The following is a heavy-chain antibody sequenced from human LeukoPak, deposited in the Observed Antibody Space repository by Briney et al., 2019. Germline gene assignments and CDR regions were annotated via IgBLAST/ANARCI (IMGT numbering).Heavy chain of an antibody. V-gene: IGHV3-13*04. D-gene: IGHD4-17*01. J-gene: IGHJ4*02. CDR1: GFTFSSYD. Sequence: PGGSLRLSCAASGFTFSSYDMHWVRQVTGKGLEWVSAIGTAGGTYYADSVKGRFTISRENAKNSFYLQMNSLRDEDTAVYYCARDPNTVTSYFDYWGQGTLVTVSS. CDR2: IGTAGGT. CDR3: ARDPNTVTSYFDY.